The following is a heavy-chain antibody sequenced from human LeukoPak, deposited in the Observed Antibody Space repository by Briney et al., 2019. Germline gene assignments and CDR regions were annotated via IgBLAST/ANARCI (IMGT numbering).Heavy chain of an antibody. CDR2: INPNSGGT. V-gene: IGHV1-2*02. CDR1: GYTFTDYY. D-gene: IGHD4-17*01. Sequence: ASVKVSCKASGYTFTDYYMHWVRQAPGQGLEWMGWINPNSGGTNFAQNFQGRVTMTRDTSISTADMELSRLGSDETAVYYCARYGSWFDPWGQGTLVTVSS. CDR3: ARYGSWFDP. J-gene: IGHJ5*02.